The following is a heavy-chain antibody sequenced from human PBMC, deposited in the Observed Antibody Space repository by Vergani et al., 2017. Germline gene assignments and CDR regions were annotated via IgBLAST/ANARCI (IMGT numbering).Heavy chain of an antibody. V-gene: IGHV4-30-4*01. J-gene: IGHJ5*02. CDR2: IYYSGSH. Sequence: GQRKEEGGGRGKMLETLSLTCTVSGGSISSSDYYWSWIRQPPAKGLEWIWYIYYSGSHYYNPSLKSRFTISVDTSKNQFSLKLSSVSAADTAVYCSARDRYYDGSGSYRAFTWGQGTRVTVSS. CDR3: ARDRYYDGSGSYRAFT. CDR1: GGSISSSDYY. D-gene: IGHD3-10*01.